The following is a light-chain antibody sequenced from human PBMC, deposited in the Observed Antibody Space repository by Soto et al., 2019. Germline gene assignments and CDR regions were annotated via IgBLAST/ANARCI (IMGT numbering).Light chain of an antibody. CDR2: KAS. CDR3: QQYNSYPLT. V-gene: IGKV1-5*03. CDR1: QSISSW. J-gene: IGKJ4*01. Sequence: DIQMTQSPSTLSASVGDRVTITCRASQSISSWLAWYQQKPGKAPKLLIYKASSLESGVPSRFSGSGSGTECTRTISSLQPDDGATYYCQQYNSYPLTVGGGTKVEIK.